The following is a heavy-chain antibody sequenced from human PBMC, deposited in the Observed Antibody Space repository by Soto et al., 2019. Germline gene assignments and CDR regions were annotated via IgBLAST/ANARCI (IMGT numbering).Heavy chain of an antibody. CDR1: GGSISSGGYY. J-gene: IGHJ2*01. CDR3: ARAVLAYYGDYERIDWYFDL. Sequence: QVQLQESGPGLVKPSQTLSLTCTVSGGSISSGGYYWSWIRQHPGKGLEWIGYIYYSGSTYYNPSLKSRVTISVDTSKNQFSLKLSSVTAADTAVYYCARAVLAYYGDYERIDWYFDLWGRGTLVTVSS. D-gene: IGHD4-17*01. V-gene: IGHV4-31*03. CDR2: IYYSGST.